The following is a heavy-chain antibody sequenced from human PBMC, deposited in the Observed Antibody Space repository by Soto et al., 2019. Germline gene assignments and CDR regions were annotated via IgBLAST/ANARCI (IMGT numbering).Heavy chain of an antibody. CDR2: INWKSDI. CDR1: GFTFDDNA. Sequence: LRLSCSVSGFTFDDNAMHCVRQAPEKGLEWVSGINWKSDIGYADSVKGRFTISRDNAENSLYLQMNSLRAEDTALYYCAISQDRGGRTTFIYWGQGTQVTVSS. J-gene: IGHJ4*02. D-gene: IGHD3-16*01. V-gene: IGHV3-9*01. CDR3: AISQDRGGRTTFIY.